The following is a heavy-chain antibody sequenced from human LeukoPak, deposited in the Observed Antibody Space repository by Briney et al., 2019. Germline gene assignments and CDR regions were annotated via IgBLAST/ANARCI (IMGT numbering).Heavy chain of an antibody. CDR1: GGXIGYYY. CDR2: IYYTGST. V-gene: IGHV4-59*12. Sequence: SETLSLTCTVSGGXIGYYYCTWIRQPPGRGLEWLGSIYYTGSTNYNPSLKSRVTISLDTSKNQFSLNLRSVTAADTAVYYCARDSMGYCSSTSCSGSDYYYGMDVWGQGTTVTVSS. D-gene: IGHD2-2*01. J-gene: IGHJ6*02. CDR3: ARDSMGYCSSTSCSGSDYYYGMDV.